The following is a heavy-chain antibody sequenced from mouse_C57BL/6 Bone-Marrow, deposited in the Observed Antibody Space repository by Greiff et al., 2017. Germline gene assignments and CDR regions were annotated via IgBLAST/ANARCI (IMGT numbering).Heavy chain of an antibody. CDR1: GYTFTSYW. V-gene: IGHV1-64*01. Sequence: VQLQQPGAELVKPGASVKLSCKASGYTFTSYWMHWVKQRPGQGLEWIGMIHPNSGSTNYNEKFKSKATLTVDKSSSTAYMQLSSLTSEDSAVYYCARISYVSSYENAMDYWGKGTSVTVSS. D-gene: IGHD1-1*01. CDR3: ARISYVSSYENAMDY. CDR2: IHPNSGST. J-gene: IGHJ4*01.